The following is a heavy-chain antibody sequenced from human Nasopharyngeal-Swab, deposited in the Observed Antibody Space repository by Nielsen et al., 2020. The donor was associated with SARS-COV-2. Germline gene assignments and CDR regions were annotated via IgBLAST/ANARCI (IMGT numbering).Heavy chain of an antibody. CDR2: ISYDGSNK. J-gene: IGHJ6*03. Sequence: GESLKISCAASGFTFSSYALHWVRQAPGKGLEWVAVISYDGSNKNYADSVKGRFTISRDNSKNTLYLQMNSLRAEDTAVYYCARDRGRGSAWYGLYSDYYLEVWGKGTTVTVSS. CDR3: ARDRGRGSAWYGLYSDYYLEV. V-gene: IGHV3-30*04. D-gene: IGHD6-19*01. CDR1: GFTFSSYA.